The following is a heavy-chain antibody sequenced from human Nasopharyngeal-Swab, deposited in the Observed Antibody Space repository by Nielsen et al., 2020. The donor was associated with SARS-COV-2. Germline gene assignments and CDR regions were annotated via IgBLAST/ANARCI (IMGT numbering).Heavy chain of an antibody. CDR2: INHSGST. CDR1: GGSFSGYY. D-gene: IGHD3-16*01. CDR3: ARGRRITTPYGMDA. Sequence: SETLSLTCAVYGGSFSGYYWSWIRQPPGKGLEWIGEINHSGSTNYNPSLKSRVTISVDTSKNQFSLKLSSVTAADTAVYYCARGRRITTPYGMDAWGQGTTVTVSS. V-gene: IGHV4-34*01. J-gene: IGHJ6*02.